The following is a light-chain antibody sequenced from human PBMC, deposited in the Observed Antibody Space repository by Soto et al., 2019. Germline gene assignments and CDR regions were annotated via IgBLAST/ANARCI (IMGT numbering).Light chain of an antibody. J-gene: IGLJ1*01. V-gene: IGLV3-1*01. Sequence: SYELTQPPSVSVSPGQTASITCSGDKLGDKYASWYQQKPGQSPVLVIYQDNKRPSGIPERFSGSNSGNTATLTISGTQAMDEADYYCQAWDSSTAANVFGTGTQLTVL. CDR3: QAWDSSTAANV. CDR2: QDN. CDR1: KLGDKY.